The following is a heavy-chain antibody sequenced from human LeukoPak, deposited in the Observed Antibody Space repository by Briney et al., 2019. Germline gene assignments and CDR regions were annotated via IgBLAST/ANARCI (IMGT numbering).Heavy chain of an antibody. D-gene: IGHD1-7*01. CDR3: AKGGTTAWTAVDY. V-gene: IGHV3-23*01. J-gene: IGHJ4*02. CDR1: GFTFSYYA. Sequence: GGSLRLSCAASGFTFSYYAMTWVRQAPGKGLEWVSSISDSAGATYYADSVRGRFTISRDNSGSTLYLQINSLRADDTAVYYCAKGGTTAWTAVDYWGQGTLVTVSS. CDR2: ISDSAGAT.